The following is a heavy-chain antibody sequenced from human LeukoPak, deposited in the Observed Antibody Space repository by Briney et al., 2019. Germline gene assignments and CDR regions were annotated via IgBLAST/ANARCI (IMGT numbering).Heavy chain of an antibody. CDR3: ARDRGGSLAVAGILDY. CDR1: GGSISSYY. D-gene: IGHD6-19*01. J-gene: IGHJ4*02. V-gene: IGHV4-59*12. CDR2: IYYSGST. Sequence: NTSETLSLTCTVSGGSISSYYWSWIRQPPGKGLEWIGYIYYSGSTNYNPSLKSRVTISVDTSKNQFSLKVNSVTAADTAVYYCARDRGGSLAVAGILDYWGQGTLVTVSS.